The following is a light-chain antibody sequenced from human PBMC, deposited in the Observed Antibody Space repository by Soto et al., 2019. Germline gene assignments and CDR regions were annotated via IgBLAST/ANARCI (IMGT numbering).Light chain of an antibody. CDR2: DAS. J-gene: IGKJ2*01. CDR3: QQRSNWPS. V-gene: IGKV3-11*01. Sequence: EIVLTQSPATLSLSPGERATLSCRASQSVSNYLAWYQQKPGQPPRLLIYDASNRATGIPARFSGSGSGTDFTLTISSLEPEAFAVYYCQQRSNWPSFGQGTKLEIK. CDR1: QSVSNY.